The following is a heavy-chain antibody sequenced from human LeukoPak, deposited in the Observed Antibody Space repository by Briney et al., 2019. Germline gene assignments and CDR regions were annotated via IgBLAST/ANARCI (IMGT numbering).Heavy chain of an antibody. Sequence: SQTLSLTCTVSGGSISSGNYYWSWIRQPAGKGLEWIGRFYTSGSTNYNPSLKSRVTISIDTSKNQFSLKLSSVTAADTAVYYCARERAVAGYYHDAFDIWGQGTMVTVSS. J-gene: IGHJ3*02. D-gene: IGHD6-19*01. V-gene: IGHV4-61*02. CDR1: GGSISSGNYY. CDR3: ARERAVAGYYHDAFDI. CDR2: FYTSGST.